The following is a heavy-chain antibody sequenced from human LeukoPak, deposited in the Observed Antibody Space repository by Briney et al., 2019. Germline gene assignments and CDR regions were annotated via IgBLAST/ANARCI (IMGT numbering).Heavy chain of an antibody. V-gene: IGHV4-34*01. CDR3: ARGWVVIGYFDY. J-gene: IGHJ4*02. CDR2: INHSGST. D-gene: IGHD2-21*01. Sequence: KPSETLSLTCAVYGGSFSGYYWSWIRQPPGKGLEWIGEINHSGSTNYNPSLKSRVTISVDTSKNQFSPKLSSVTAADTAVYYCARGWVVIGYFDYWGQGTLVTVSS. CDR1: GGSFSGYY.